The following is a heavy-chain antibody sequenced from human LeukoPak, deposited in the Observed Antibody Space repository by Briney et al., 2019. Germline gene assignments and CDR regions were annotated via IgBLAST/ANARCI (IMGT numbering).Heavy chain of an antibody. J-gene: IGHJ6*02. CDR3: ARDFIVVVPAAEGYYYYGMDV. CDR2: ISYDGSNK. D-gene: IGHD2-2*01. CDR1: GFTFSSYG. Sequence: GGSLRLSCAASGFTFSSYGMHWVRQAPDKGLEWVAVISYDGSNKYYADSVKGRFTISRDNSKNTLYLQMNSLRAEDTAVYYCARDFIVVVPAAEGYYYYGMDVWGQGTTVTVSS. V-gene: IGHV3-30*03.